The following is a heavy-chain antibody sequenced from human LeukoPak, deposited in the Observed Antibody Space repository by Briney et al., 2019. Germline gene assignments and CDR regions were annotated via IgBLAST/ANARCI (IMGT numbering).Heavy chain of an antibody. CDR2: IIPILGIA. CDR1: GGTFSSYA. D-gene: IGHD1-7*01. V-gene: IGHV1-69*04. J-gene: IGHJ4*02. CDR3: AELGTYYFDY. Sequence: SVKVSCKASGGTFSSYAISWVRQAPGQGLEWMGRIIPILGIANYAQKFQGRVTITADKSTCTAYMELSSLRSGDTAVYYCAELGTYYFDYWGQGTLVTVSS.